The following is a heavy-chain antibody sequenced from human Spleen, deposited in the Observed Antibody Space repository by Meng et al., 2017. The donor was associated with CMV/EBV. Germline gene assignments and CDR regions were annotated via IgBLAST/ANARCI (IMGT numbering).Heavy chain of an antibody. CDR2: IYTSGST. CDR3: ARGGYYDSSGAPRFDY. CDR1: SSSSSSYY. Sequence: VQRRGLAPGLVKPSAPLSLTSTVSSSSSSSYYWNWIRRPAGKGLEWIERIYTSGSTNYTPSLKSRVTMSVDTSKNQFSLKLSSVTAADTAVYYCARGGYYDSSGAPRFDYWGQGTLVTVSS. V-gene: IGHV4-4*07. J-gene: IGHJ4*02. D-gene: IGHD3-22*01.